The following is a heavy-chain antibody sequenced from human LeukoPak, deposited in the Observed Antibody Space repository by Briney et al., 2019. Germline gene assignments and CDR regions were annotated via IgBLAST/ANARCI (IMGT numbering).Heavy chain of an antibody. CDR1: GYTFSSNG. V-gene: IGHV1-18*01. CDR3: ARDRYYDATGQVDY. D-gene: IGHD3-22*01. J-gene: IGHJ4*02. CDR2: ISAYNGNT. Sequence: ASVKVSCKASGYTFSSNGLTWVRQAPGQGLEWMGWISAYNGNTNYAQKLQGRVTMTTDTSTSTAYMELRSLRSDDTAVYYCARDRYYDATGQVDYWGQGTLVTVSS.